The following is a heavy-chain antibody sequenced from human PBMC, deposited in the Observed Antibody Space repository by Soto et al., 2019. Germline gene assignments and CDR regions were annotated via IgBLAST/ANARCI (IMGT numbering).Heavy chain of an antibody. CDR2: IYYSGST. V-gene: IGHV4-30-4*01. Sequence: PSETLSLTCTVSGGSISSGDYYWSWIRQPPGQGMEWIGYIYYSGSTYYNPSLKSRVTLSVDTSKNQFSLKLISVTAADTAVYYCSSGLEHYYYGMDVWGQGTTVT. CDR3: SSGLEHYYYGMDV. J-gene: IGHJ6*02. D-gene: IGHD3-22*01. CDR1: GGSISSGDYY.